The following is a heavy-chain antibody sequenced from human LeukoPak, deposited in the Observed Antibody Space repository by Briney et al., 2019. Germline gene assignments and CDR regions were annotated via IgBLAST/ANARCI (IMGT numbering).Heavy chain of an antibody. CDR2: INSDGSST. CDR3: ARDRLVTVPPYYYYYYGMDA. V-gene: IGHV3-74*01. D-gene: IGHD4-17*01. Sequence: GGSLRLSCAASGFTFSSYWMHWVRQAPGKGLVWVSRINSDGSSTSYADSVKGRFTISRDNAKNTLYLQMNSLRAEDTAVYYCARDRLVTVPPYYYYYYGMDAYGQGNTVT. J-gene: IGHJ6*02. CDR1: GFTFSSYW.